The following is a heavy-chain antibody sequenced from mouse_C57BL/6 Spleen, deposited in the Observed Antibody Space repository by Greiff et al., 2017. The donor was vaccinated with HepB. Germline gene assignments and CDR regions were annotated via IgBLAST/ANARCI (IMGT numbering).Heavy chain of an antibody. J-gene: IGHJ2*01. V-gene: IGHV1-55*01. D-gene: IGHD2-3*01. Sequence: QVQLQKPGAELVKPGASVKMSCKASGYTFTSYWITWVKQRPGQGLEWIGDIYPGSGSTNYNEKFKSKATLTVDTSSSTAYMQLSSLTSEDSAVYYCANDGYYVGYFDYWGQGTTLTVSS. CDR1: GYTFTSYW. CDR2: IYPGSGST. CDR3: ANDGYYVGYFDY.